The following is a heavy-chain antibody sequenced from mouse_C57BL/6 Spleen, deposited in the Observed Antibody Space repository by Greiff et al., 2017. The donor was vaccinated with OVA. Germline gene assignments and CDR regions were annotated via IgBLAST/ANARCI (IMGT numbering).Heavy chain of an antibody. Sequence: EVKLVESGGGLVKPGGSLKLSCAASGFTFSDYGMHWVRQAPEKGLEWVAYISSGSSTIYYADTVKGRFTISRDNAKNTLFLQMTSLRSEDTAMYYCARGYDYGLAWFAYWGQGTLVTVSA. J-gene: IGHJ3*01. V-gene: IGHV5-17*01. CDR2: ISSGSSTI. D-gene: IGHD2-4*01. CDR3: ARGYDYGLAWFAY. CDR1: GFTFSDYG.